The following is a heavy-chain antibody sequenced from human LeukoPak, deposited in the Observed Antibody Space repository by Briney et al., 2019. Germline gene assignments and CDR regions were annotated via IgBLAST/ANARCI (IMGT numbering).Heavy chain of an antibody. D-gene: IGHD6-6*01. J-gene: IGHJ4*02. Sequence: GGSLRLSRAASGFTFSSYWMSWVRQAPGKGLEWVANIKRDGSEKYYVDSVKGRFTISRDNAKNSLYLQMNSLRAEDTAVYYCARRVYSSSFDYWGQGTLVTVSS. CDR3: ARRVYSSSFDY. V-gene: IGHV3-7*01. CDR2: IKRDGSEK. CDR1: GFTFSSYW.